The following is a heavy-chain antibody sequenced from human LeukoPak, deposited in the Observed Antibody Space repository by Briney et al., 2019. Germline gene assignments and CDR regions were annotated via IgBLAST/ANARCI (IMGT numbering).Heavy chain of an antibody. CDR3: VRALSGTEDF. Sequence: GGSLRLSCAASGFTFSDYYMSWIRQAPRKGLVWVSRINEEGSMTSYVDSVKGRFTISRDNAKNTLYLQMNSLRVEDTAVYYCVRALSGTEDFWGQGTLVTVSP. J-gene: IGHJ4*02. CDR1: GFTFSDYY. V-gene: IGHV3-74*01. D-gene: IGHD1-7*01. CDR2: INEEGSMT.